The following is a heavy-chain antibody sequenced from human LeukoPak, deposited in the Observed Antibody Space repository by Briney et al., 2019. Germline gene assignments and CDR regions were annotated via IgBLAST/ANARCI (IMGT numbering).Heavy chain of an antibody. Sequence: SETLSLTCTVSGYSIGSGFYWGWIRQPPGKGLEWIGSIYHTGVTYYNPSLKSRVTIPVDTSKNQFSLKLRSVTAADTAFYYCARGSSGGDYNYWGQGTPVTVSS. CDR1: GYSIGSGFY. D-gene: IGHD4-17*01. J-gene: IGHJ4*02. CDR3: ARGSSGGDYNY. CDR2: IYHTGVT. V-gene: IGHV4-38-2*02.